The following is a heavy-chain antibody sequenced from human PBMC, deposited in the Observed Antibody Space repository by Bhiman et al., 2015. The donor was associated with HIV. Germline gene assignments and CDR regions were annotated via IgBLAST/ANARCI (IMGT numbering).Heavy chain of an antibody. D-gene: IGHD5-24*01. CDR3: ARGPSASDGQIPWVY. V-gene: IGHV3-48*01. CDR2: IGSSRSII. CDR1: GFTFSSYS. J-gene: IGHJ4*02. Sequence: EVQLVESGGGLGTAWESLRLSCVGSGFTFSSYSMVWVRQAPGKGLEWISYIGSSRSIIHYADSVKGRFTISRDNARNSLYLQMNSLRTEDTAVYFCARGPSASDGQIPWVYWGQGTLVTVSS.